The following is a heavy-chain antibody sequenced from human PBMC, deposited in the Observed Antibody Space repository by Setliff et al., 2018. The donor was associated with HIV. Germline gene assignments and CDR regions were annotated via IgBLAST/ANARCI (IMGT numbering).Heavy chain of an antibody. D-gene: IGHD1-7*01. V-gene: IGHV7-4-1*02. J-gene: IGHJ4*02. Sequence: ASVKVSCKTSGYMFSLYGIHWLRQAPGQNLEWMGWINTETGTPTYAPGFTGRSVLSLDTSVSAAYLEISSLVAEDSALYYCARGASGENYPDYWGQGTMVTVPQ. CDR1: GYMFSLYG. CDR3: ARGASGENYPDY. CDR2: INTETGTP.